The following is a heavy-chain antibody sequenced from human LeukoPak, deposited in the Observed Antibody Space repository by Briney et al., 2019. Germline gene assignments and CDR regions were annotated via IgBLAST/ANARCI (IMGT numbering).Heavy chain of an antibody. Sequence: SETLTLTCAVYGGSFSGYYWSWIRQPPGKGLEWIGEINHSGSTKYNPSLKSRVTISVDTSKNNSSLKRSTVTAADTAVYYYARVKVGTVVTHYWYFDLWGCGPLVTVSS. CDR2: INHSGST. D-gene: IGHD4-23*01. CDR3: ARVKVGTVVTHYWYFDL. V-gene: IGHV4-34*01. CDR1: GGSFSGYY. J-gene: IGHJ2*01.